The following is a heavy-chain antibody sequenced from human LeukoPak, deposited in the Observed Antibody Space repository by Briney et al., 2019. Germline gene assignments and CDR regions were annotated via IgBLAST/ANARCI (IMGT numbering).Heavy chain of an antibody. CDR1: GGTFSSYA. V-gene: IGHV1-69*04. J-gene: IGHJ4*02. D-gene: IGHD5-12*01. CDR3: ARRSGYDYFDY. Sequence: GSSVKVSCKASGGTFSSYAISWVRQAPGQGLEWMGRIIPILGIANYAQKFQGRVTITADKSTSTAHMELSSLRSEDTAVYYCARRSGYDYFDYWGQGTLVTVSS. CDR2: IIPILGIA.